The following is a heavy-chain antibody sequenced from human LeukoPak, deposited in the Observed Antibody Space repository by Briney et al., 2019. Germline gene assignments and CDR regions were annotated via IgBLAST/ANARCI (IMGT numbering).Heavy chain of an antibody. Sequence: DPSETLSLTCTVSGGSISSYYWSWIRQPPGKGLEWIGHIYTSGSTNYNPSLKSRVTISVDTSKNQFSLKLSSVTAADTAVYYCARDLSYYDSSGLVWGQGTLVTVSS. CDR3: ARDLSYYDSSGLV. V-gene: IGHV4-4*09. CDR1: GGSISSYY. CDR2: IYTSGST. J-gene: IGHJ4*02. D-gene: IGHD3-22*01.